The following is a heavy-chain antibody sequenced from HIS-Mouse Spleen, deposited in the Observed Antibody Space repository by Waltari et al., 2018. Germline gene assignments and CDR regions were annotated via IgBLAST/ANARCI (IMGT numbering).Heavy chain of an antibody. CDR3: ARKLCTMIDCYGMDV. CDR2: INHSGST. CDR1: GGSFSGYY. V-gene: IGHV4-34*01. D-gene: IGHD3-22*01. J-gene: IGHJ6*02. Sequence: QVQLQQWGAGLLKPSETMSLTCAVDGGSFSGYYWRWIRQPPGKGLEWIGEINHSGSTNYNPSLKSRVTISVDTSKNQFSLKLSSVTAADTAVYYCARKLCTMIDCYGMDVWGQGTTVTVSS.